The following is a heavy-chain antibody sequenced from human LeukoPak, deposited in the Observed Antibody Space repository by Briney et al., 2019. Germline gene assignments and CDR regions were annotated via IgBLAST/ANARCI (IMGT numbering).Heavy chain of an antibody. CDR2: IYYSGST. D-gene: IGHD3-22*01. V-gene: IGHV4-59*01. Sequence: SETLSLTCTVSGGSISSYYWSWIRQPPGKGLEWIGYIYYSGSTNYNPSLKSRVTISVDTSKNQFSLKLSSVTAADTAVYYCARLYSRGYPDYWGQGTLVTVSS. J-gene: IGHJ4*02. CDR3: ARLYSRGYPDY. CDR1: GGSISSYY.